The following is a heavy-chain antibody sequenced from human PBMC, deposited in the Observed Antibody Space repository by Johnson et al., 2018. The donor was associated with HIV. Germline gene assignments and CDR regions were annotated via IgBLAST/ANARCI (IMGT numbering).Heavy chain of an antibody. CDR3: ARELGSGWGETADALDI. CDR1: GFTFSSYG. V-gene: IGHV3-30*19. J-gene: IGHJ3*02. CDR2: ISYDGSNK. Sequence: QVQLVESGGGVVQPGRSLRLSCAASGFTFSSYGMHWVRQAPGKGLEWVAVISYDGSNKYYADSVKGRFTISRDNSKNTLYLQMNSLRAEDTAVYYCARELGSGWGETADALDIWGQGTMVTVSS. D-gene: IGHD6-19*01.